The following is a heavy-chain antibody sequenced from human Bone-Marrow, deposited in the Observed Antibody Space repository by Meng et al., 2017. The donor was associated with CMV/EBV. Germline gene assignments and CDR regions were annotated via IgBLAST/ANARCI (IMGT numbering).Heavy chain of an antibody. CDR3: ARVRRSGSYPAWYYYYGMDV. CDR2: ISGSGSNI. Sequence: GESLKISCAASGFTFSSYSMNWVRQAPGKGLEWVSSISGSGSNIYYADSVKGRFTISRDNAKNTLYLQMNSLRAEDTAVYYCARVRRSGSYPAWYYYYGMDVWGQGTTVTVSS. CDR1: GFTFSSYS. J-gene: IGHJ6*02. V-gene: IGHV3-21*01. D-gene: IGHD1-26*01.